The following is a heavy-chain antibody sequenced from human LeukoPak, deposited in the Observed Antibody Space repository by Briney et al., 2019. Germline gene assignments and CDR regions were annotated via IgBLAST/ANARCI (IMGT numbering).Heavy chain of an antibody. CDR2: IYTSGST. J-gene: IGHJ4*02. CDR1: GGSISSGSYY. Sequence: SQTLSLTCTVSGGSISSGSYYWSWIRQPAGKGLEWIGRIYTSGSTNYNPSLKSRVTISVDTSKNQFSLKLSSVTAADTAAYYCAREITIGYCSGGSCYELRGNFDYWGQGTLVTVSS. CDR3: AREITIGYCSGGSCYELRGNFDY. V-gene: IGHV4-61*02. D-gene: IGHD2-15*01.